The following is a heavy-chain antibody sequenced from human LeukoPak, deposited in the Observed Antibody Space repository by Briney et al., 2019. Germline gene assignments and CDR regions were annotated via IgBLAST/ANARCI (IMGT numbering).Heavy chain of an antibody. CDR1: GGSISSSSYY. CDR3: ARDTFVGVADAFDI. D-gene: IGHD3-16*01. J-gene: IGHJ3*02. CDR2: IYYSGST. Sequence: PSETLSLTCTVSGGSISSSSYYWGWIRQPPGKGLEWIGSIYYSGSTYYNPSLKSRVTISVDTSKNQFSLKLSSVTAADTAVYCCARDTFVGVADAFDIWGQGTMVTVSS. V-gene: IGHV4-39*01.